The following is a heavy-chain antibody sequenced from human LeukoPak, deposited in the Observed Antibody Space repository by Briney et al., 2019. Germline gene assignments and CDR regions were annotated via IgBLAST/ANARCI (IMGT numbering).Heavy chain of an antibody. V-gene: IGHV4-34*01. CDR3: ALGIAAVDY. Sequence: SETLSLTCTVSGGSFSGYYWSWIRQPPGKGLEWIGEINHSGSTNYNPSLKSRVTISVDTSKNQFSLKLSSVTAADTAVYYCALGIAAVDYWGQGTLVTVSS. CDR1: GGSFSGYY. D-gene: IGHD6-13*01. CDR2: INHSGST. J-gene: IGHJ4*02.